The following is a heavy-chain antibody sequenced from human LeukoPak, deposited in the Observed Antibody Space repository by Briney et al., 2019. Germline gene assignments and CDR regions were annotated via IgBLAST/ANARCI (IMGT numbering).Heavy chain of an antibody. D-gene: IGHD3-22*01. J-gene: IGHJ3*02. CDR3: TTLSDSSGYYIGAFDI. CDR2: IKTKTDGGAT. V-gene: IGHV3-15*01. Sequence: GGSLRLSCAASGFTFINAWMSWVRQAPGKGLEWVGRIKTKTDGGATDYAAPVKGRFTISRDDSKNTLYLQMNSLKTEDTAVYYCTTLSDSSGYYIGAFDIWGQGTMVTVSS. CDR1: GFTFINAW.